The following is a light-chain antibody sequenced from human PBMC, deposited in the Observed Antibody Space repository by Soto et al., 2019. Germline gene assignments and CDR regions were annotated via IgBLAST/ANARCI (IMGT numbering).Light chain of an antibody. CDR3: SSYAGDNGDV. CDR1: GNDIGGYNY. J-gene: IGLJ1*01. V-gene: IGLV2-8*01. Sequence: QSALTQPPSASGSPGQSVTISCTGTGNDIGGYNYVSWYQQHPGKAPKLMIYEVSRRPSGVPDRFSGSKSANTASLTVFGLQAEDEADYYCSSYAGDNGDVFGTGTKLTVL. CDR2: EVS.